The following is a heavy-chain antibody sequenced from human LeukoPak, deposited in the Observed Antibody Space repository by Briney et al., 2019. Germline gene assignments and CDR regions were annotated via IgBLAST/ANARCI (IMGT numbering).Heavy chain of an antibody. J-gene: IGHJ6*04. CDR1: GFTFTSYG. Sequence: GGSLRLSCAASGFTFTSYGMTWVRQAPGKGLEWVSVIGGSSDSTYYADSVKGRFTISRDNAKNSLYLQMNSLRAEDTAVYYCAELGITMIGGVWGKGTTVTISS. CDR2: IGGSSDST. CDR3: AELGITMIGGV. V-gene: IGHV3-48*03. D-gene: IGHD3-10*02.